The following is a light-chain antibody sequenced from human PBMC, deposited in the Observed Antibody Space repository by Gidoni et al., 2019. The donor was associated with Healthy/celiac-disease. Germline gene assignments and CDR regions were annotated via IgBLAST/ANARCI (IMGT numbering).Light chain of an antibody. CDR2: AAS. J-gene: IGKJ4*01. CDR3: QQKVT. V-gene: IGKV1-39*01. Sequence: DLQMTQSPSSLSASVGDRVTITCRASQSISSYLNWYQQKPGKAPKLLIYAASSLQRGVPSRFSGSGSGTDFTLTISSLQPEDFATYYCQQKVTFGGGTKVEIK. CDR1: QSISSY.